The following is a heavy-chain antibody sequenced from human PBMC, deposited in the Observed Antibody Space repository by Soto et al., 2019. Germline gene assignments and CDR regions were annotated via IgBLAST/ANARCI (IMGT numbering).Heavy chain of an antibody. D-gene: IGHD3-10*01. CDR1: GYTFTSYD. V-gene: IGHV1-8*01. CDR2: MNPNSGNT. Sequence: ASVKVSCKASGYTFTSYDINWVRQATGQGLEWMGWMNPNSGNTGYAQKFQGRVTMTRNTSISTAYMELSSLRSEDTAVYYCANYFGSGSHANYWGQGTLVTVSS. CDR3: ANYFGSGSHANY. J-gene: IGHJ4*02.